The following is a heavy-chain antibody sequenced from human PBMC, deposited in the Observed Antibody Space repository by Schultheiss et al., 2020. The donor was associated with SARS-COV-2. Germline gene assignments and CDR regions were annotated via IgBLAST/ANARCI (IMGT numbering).Heavy chain of an antibody. D-gene: IGHD6-19*01. CDR1: GFTVSNNY. J-gene: IGHJ4*02. CDR3: GKGPYSSGWYPLDH. CDR2: ISETGTTI. Sequence: GESLKISCAASGFTVSNNYMSWVRQAPGKGLEWLSYISETGTTIYYADSVKGRFIMSRDDGRNSLYLQMNRLRVEDTAVYYCGKGPYSSGWYPLDHWGQGTLVTVSS. V-gene: IGHV3-11*04.